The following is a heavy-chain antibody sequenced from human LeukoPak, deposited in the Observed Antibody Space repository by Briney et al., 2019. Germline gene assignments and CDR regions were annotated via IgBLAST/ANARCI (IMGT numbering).Heavy chain of an antibody. CDR3: ARGGYYDSSGSFDY. J-gene: IGHJ4*02. Sequence: GRSLRLSCAASGFTFSSYAMHWVRQAPGKGLEWVAVISYDGSNKYYADSVKGRFTISRDNSDNRVFLQMGTLRAEDMAVYYCARGGYYDSSGSFDYWGQGILVTVPS. CDR2: ISYDGSNK. CDR1: GFTFSSYA. V-gene: IGHV3-30*14. D-gene: IGHD3-22*01.